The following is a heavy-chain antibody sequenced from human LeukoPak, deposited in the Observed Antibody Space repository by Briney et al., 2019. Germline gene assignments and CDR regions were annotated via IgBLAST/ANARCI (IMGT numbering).Heavy chain of an antibody. CDR1: GFTFGVYA. J-gene: IGHJ4*02. CDR2: IRSKAYGGTT. D-gene: IGHD2-21*02. V-gene: IGHV3-49*04. CDR3: TSGVDLAYCGGHCYSGL. Sequence: GGSLRLSCTASGFTFGVYAMSWVRQAPGKGLEWVGFIRSKAYGGTTEYAASVKGRFTISRDESKSVAYLQMNSLKTEDTAVYYCTSGVDLAYCGGHCYSGLWGQGTLVTVSS.